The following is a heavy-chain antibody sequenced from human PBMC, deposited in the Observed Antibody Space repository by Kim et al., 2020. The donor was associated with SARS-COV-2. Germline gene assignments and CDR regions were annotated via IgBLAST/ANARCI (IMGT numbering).Heavy chain of an antibody. CDR3: AKDLKGSTVTRDDY. CDR2: ISYDGSNK. V-gene: IGHV3-30*18. Sequence: GGSLRLSCAASGFTFSSYGMHWVRQAPGKGLEWVAVISYDGSNKYYADSVKGRFTISRDNSKNTLYLQMNSLRAEDTAVYYCAKDLKGSTVTRDDYWGQGTXVTVSS. J-gene: IGHJ4*02. CDR1: GFTFSSYG. D-gene: IGHD4-4*01.